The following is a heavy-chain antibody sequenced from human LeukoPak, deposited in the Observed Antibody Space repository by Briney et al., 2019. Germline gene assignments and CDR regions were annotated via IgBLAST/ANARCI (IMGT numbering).Heavy chain of an antibody. CDR2: MNPNSGNT. D-gene: IGHD3-3*01. CDR1: GYTLTSYD. CDR3: ARQPISGYYYGMDV. Sequence: GASVKVSCKASGYTLTSYDINWVRQATGQGLEWMGWMNPNSGNTGYAQKFQGRVTVTRNTSISTAYMELSSLRSEDTAVYYCARQPISGYYYGMDVWGQGTTVTVSS. V-gene: IGHV1-8*01. J-gene: IGHJ6*02.